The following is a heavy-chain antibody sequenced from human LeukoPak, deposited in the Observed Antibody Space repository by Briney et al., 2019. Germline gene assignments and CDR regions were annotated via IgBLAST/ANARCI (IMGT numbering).Heavy chain of an antibody. D-gene: IGHD3-22*01. Sequence: GASVKVSCKASGYTFTRYGISWVRQAPGQRLEWMGWISAYNGHTNYTQKLQGRVTMTTDTSTSTAYMELRSLRSDDTAVYYCARDRVRSVVPGRHDAFDIWGQGTMVTVSS. CDR1: GYTFTRYG. CDR3: ARDRVRSVVPGRHDAFDI. V-gene: IGHV1-18*01. J-gene: IGHJ3*02. CDR2: ISAYNGHT.